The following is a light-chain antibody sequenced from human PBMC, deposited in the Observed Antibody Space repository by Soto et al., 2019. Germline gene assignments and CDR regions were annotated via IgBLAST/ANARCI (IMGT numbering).Light chain of an antibody. V-gene: IGKV1-39*01. J-gene: IGKJ3*01. CDR3: QMSYSRSTSA. Sequence: DVQKTQSPSSLSASVGDRVTITCRASQSINKNLNWFQQKPGKAPELLIYGASNLHSGVPSRFSGSGSGTDFTLTISSLQPEDFATYYCQMSYSRSTSAFGPGTKVDIK. CDR2: GAS. CDR1: QSINKN.